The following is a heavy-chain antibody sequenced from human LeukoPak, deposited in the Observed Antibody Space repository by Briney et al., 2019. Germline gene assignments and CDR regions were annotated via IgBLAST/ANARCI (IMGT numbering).Heavy chain of an antibody. J-gene: IGHJ4*02. Sequence: GGSLRLSCAGSGFTFRSYAMHWVRQAPGKGLEWVAVISYDGSNKYYADSVKGRFTISRDNSKNTLYLQMNSLRAEDTAVYYCARDGTVTTPFDYWGQGTLVTVSS. D-gene: IGHD4-11*01. CDR2: ISYDGSNK. V-gene: IGHV3-30*01. CDR3: ARDGTVTTPFDY. CDR1: GFTFRSYA.